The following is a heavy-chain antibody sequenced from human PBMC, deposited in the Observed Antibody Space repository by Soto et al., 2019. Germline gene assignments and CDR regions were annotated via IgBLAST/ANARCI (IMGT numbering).Heavy chain of an antibody. V-gene: IGHV4-34*01. Sequence: SETLSLTCAVYGGSFSGYYWSWIRQPPGKGLEWIGEINHSGSTNYNPSLKSRVTISVDTSKNQFSLKLSSVTAADTAVYYCASRDGDYVSYYFDYWGQGTLVTVSS. D-gene: IGHD2-21*02. CDR1: GGSFSGYY. CDR2: INHSGST. CDR3: ASRDGDYVSYYFDY. J-gene: IGHJ4*02.